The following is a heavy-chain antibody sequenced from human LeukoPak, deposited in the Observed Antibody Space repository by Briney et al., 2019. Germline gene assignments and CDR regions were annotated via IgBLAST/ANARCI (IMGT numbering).Heavy chain of an antibody. J-gene: IGHJ6*03. CDR2: IIPIFGTA. Sequence: SVKVSCKASGYTFTTYAMNWVRQAPGQGLEWMGGIIPIFGTANYAQKFQGRVTITADESTSTVYMELSSLRSEDTAVYYCARNRRVVRGVIIVENYYYYMDVWGKGTTVTISS. V-gene: IGHV1-69*13. CDR3: ARNRRVVRGVIIVENYYYYMDV. CDR1: GYTFTTYA. D-gene: IGHD3-10*01.